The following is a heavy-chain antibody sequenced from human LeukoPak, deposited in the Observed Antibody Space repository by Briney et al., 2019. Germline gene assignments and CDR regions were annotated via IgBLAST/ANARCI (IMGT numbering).Heavy chain of an antibody. CDR1: GYSFTSYW. Sequence: GESLQISCKGSGYSFTSYWIGWVRQVPGKGLEWMGIIYPGDSDTRYSPSFQGQVTISADKSISTAYLQWSSLQASDTAMYYCARSIAAAGGNNWFDPWGQGTLVTVSS. V-gene: IGHV5-51*01. CDR3: ARSIAAAGGNNWFDP. J-gene: IGHJ5*02. CDR2: IYPGDSDT. D-gene: IGHD6-13*01.